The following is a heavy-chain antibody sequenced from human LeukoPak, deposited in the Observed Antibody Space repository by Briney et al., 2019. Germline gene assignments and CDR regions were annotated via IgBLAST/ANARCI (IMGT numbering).Heavy chain of an antibody. CDR1: GFTFDDYA. J-gene: IGHJ4*02. D-gene: IGHD6-6*01. V-gene: IGHV3-7*01. Sequence: GGSLRLSCAASGFTFDDYAMHWVRQAPGKGLEWVANIKQDGSEKYSVDSVKGRFTISRDNAKNSLYLQMNSLRAEDTAVYYCAREFGSSSPPRDLDYWGQGTLVTVSS. CDR2: IKQDGSEK. CDR3: AREFGSSSPPRDLDY.